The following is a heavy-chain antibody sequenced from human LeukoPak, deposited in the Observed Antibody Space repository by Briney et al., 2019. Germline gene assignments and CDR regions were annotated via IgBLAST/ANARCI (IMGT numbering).Heavy chain of an antibody. D-gene: IGHD4-11*01. CDR3: ARVEREYSNYGYWFDP. CDR2: ISAYNGNT. CDR1: GYTFTSYG. Sequence: ASVKVSCKASGYTFTSYGISWVRQAPGQGLEWMGWISAYNGNTNYAQKLQGRVTMTTDTSTSTAYMELRSLRPDDTAVYYCARVEREYSNYGYWFDPWCQGTLVTVSS. V-gene: IGHV1-18*01. J-gene: IGHJ5*02.